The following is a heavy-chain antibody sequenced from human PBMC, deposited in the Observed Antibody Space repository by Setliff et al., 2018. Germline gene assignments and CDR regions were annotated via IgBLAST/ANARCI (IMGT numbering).Heavy chain of an antibody. CDR3: SKLVRYCTTTACQGASGAEF. D-gene: IGHD2-8*01. CDR2: ISAYTGNT. Sequence: ASVKVSCKASGYTFTNYGINWVRQAPGQGLEWMGWISAYTGNTKFAQKFQGRVTMTTDTSTSTAYLELRSLTSDDTAVYYCSKLVRYCTTTACQGASGAEFWGQGTLVTVSS. V-gene: IGHV1-18*01. CDR1: GYTFTNYG. J-gene: IGHJ4*02.